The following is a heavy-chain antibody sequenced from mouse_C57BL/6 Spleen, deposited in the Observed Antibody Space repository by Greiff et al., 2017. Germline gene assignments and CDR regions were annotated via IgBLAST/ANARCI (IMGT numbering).Heavy chain of an antibody. Sequence: QVQLQQSGPELVKPGASVKISCKASGYAFSSSWMNWVKQRPGKGLEWIGRIYPGDGDTNYNGKFKGKATLTADKSSSTAYMQLSSLTSEDSAVYFCARSHDGSSYRYFDVWGTGTTVTVSS. CDR3: ARSHDGSSYRYFDV. V-gene: IGHV1-82*01. D-gene: IGHD1-1*01. CDR1: GYAFSSSW. CDR2: IYPGDGDT. J-gene: IGHJ1*03.